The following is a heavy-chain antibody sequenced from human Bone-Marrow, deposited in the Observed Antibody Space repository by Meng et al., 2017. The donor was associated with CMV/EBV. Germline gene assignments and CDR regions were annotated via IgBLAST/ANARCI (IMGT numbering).Heavy chain of an antibody. Sequence: SETLSLTCTVSGGSISSSSYYWGWIRQPPGKGLEWIGSIYYSGSTYYNPSLKSRVTISVDTSKNQFSLKLSSVTAADTAVYYCARLRWELLGFDYWSQGTLVTVSS. J-gene: IGHJ4*02. D-gene: IGHD1-26*01. CDR3: ARLRWELLGFDY. V-gene: IGHV4-39*01. CDR2: IYYSGST. CDR1: GGSISSSSYY.